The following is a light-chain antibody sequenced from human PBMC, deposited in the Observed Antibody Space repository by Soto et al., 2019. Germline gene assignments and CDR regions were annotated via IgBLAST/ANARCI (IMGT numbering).Light chain of an antibody. V-gene: IGLV2-14*01. CDR3: SSYTSSTVV. Sequence: QSVLTQPASVSGSPGQSITISCTGTSSDVGGYIHVSWYQQHPGKAPKLMIYEVSNRPSGISNRFSGSKSGNTASLSISGLQAEDEAEYYCSSYTSSTVVFGGGTQLTVL. CDR1: SSDVGGYIH. CDR2: EVS. J-gene: IGLJ2*01.